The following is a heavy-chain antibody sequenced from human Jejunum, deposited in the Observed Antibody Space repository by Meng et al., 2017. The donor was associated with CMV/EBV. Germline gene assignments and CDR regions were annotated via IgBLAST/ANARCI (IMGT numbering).Heavy chain of an antibody. J-gene: IGHJ4*02. D-gene: IGHD1-1*01. V-gene: IGHV3-23*01. CDR3: AKSTTNTWSTFDS. CDR2: ISGSGGGT. Sequence: GFTFSRYWMQWVRQAPGKGLEWVSTISGSGGGTLYYADSVKGRFTISRDNPKNTLYLQMNSLTVEDTAVYYCAKSTTNTWSTFDSWGQGSLVTVSS. CDR1: GFTFSRYW.